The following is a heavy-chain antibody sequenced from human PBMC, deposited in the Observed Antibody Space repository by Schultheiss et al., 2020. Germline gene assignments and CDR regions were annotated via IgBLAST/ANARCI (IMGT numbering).Heavy chain of an antibody. J-gene: IGHJ6*02. D-gene: IGHD1-26*01. CDR3: ARQGAIAGVDEYHYYGMDV. CDR2: IYHSGTT. Sequence: SETLSLTCTVSGGSISSYYWSWIRQPPGKGLEWIGHIYHSGTTYYNPSLESRVVISVDKSNNRFSLKLTSVTAADTAAYYCARQGAIAGVDEYHYYGMDVWGQGTTVTVSS. CDR1: GGSISSYY. V-gene: IGHV4-59*08.